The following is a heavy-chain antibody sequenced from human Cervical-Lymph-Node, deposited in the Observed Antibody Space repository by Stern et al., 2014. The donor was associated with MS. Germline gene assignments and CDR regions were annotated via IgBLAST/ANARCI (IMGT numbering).Heavy chain of an antibody. CDR1: CGSISGAAYY. Sequence: VQLQESSPGLVNPSKTLSLTCTVSCGSISGAAYYWIWIPPHPGKGLERIGYIHYTSSTYFHPSLRVRASLSVDSSKNQCSLRLNSVTAANTALYYCARSDRLWGSFDYWGQGTLVTVSS. V-gene: IGHV4-31*03. CDR2: IHYTSST. J-gene: IGHJ4*02. D-gene: IGHD3-16*01. CDR3: ARSDRLWGSFDY.